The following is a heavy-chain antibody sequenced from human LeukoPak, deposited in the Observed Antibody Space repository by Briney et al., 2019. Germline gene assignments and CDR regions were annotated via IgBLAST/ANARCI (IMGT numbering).Heavy chain of an antibody. D-gene: IGHD4-11*01. Sequence: GGSLRLSCTASGFTYNHYGMHWVRQAPGKGLEWVAVIWSDGTEEYYADAVKGRFTVSRDDSSNTLYLQMNSLRGEDTAVYYCARDAQRGFDYSNSLEYWGQGTLVTVSS. CDR1: GFTYNHYG. V-gene: IGHV3-33*08. J-gene: IGHJ4*02. CDR3: ARDAQRGFDYSNSLEY. CDR2: IWSDGTEE.